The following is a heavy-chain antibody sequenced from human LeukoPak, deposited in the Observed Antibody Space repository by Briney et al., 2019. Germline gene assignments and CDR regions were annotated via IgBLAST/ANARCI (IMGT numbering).Heavy chain of an antibody. CDR3: ARGEGHYGDPDDAFDI. D-gene: IGHD4-17*01. Sequence: GGSLRLSCAASGFTFSSYWMSWVRQAPGKGLEWVANIKQDGSEKYYVDSVKGRFTISRDNAKNSLYLQMNSLRAEDTAVYYCARGEGHYGDPDDAFDIRGQGTMVTVSS. CDR1: GFTFSSYW. J-gene: IGHJ3*02. CDR2: IKQDGSEK. V-gene: IGHV3-7*03.